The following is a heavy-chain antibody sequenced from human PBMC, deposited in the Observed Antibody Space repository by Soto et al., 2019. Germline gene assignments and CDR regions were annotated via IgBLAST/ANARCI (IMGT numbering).Heavy chain of an antibody. CDR2: ISSSSSYI. CDR1: GFTFSSYT. CDR3: ARDRVKWLRWDFDY. Sequence: GGSLRLSRAAPGFTFSSYTNNWGRPAPGKGLEWVSSISSSSSYIYYADSVKGRFTISRDNAKNSLYLQMNSLRAEDTAVYYCARDRVKWLRWDFDYWGQGTLVTVSS. V-gene: IGHV3-21*01. J-gene: IGHJ4*02. D-gene: IGHD5-12*01.